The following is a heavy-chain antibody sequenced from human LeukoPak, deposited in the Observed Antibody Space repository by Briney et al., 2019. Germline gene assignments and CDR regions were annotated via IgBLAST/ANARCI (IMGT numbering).Heavy chain of an antibody. CDR1: GGSFSGYY. D-gene: IGHD1-26*01. Sequence: SETLPLTCAVYGGSFSGYYWSWIRQPPGKGLEWIGEINHSGSTNYNPSLKSRVTISVDTSKNQFSLKLRSVTAADTAVYYCARGHSGSYSSDAFDIWGQGTMVTVSS. CDR3: ARGHSGSYSSDAFDI. V-gene: IGHV4-34*01. J-gene: IGHJ3*02. CDR2: INHSGST.